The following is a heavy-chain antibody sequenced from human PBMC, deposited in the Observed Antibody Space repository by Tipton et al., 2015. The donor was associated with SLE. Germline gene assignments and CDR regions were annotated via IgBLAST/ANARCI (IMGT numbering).Heavy chain of an antibody. V-gene: IGHV1-18*01. CDR3: ARGAPDTIFGVVDY. J-gene: IGHJ4*02. D-gene: IGHD3-3*01. CDR1: GYTFTSFG. CDR2: ISGYNGNT. Sequence: QSGPEVKEPGASVKVSCRASGYTFTSFGVSWVRQAPGQGLEWMGWISGYNGNTNYAQKLQGRVTMTTDTSTSTAYMELRSLRSDDTAVYYCARGAPDTIFGVVDYWGQGTLVTVSS.